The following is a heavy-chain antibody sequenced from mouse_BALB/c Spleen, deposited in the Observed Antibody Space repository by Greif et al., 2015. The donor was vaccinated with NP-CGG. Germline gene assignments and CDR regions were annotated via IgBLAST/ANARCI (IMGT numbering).Heavy chain of an antibody. V-gene: IGHV1-54*03. D-gene: IGHD2-1*01. Sequence: VQLQQSGAELVRPGTSVKVSCKASGYAFTNYLIEWVKQRPGQGLEWIGVINPGSGGTNYNEKFKGKATLTADKSSSTAYMQLSSLTSDDSAVYFCARSGPLYGNYNFDYWGQGTTLTVSS. CDR1: GYAFTNYL. J-gene: IGHJ2*01. CDR3: ARSGPLYGNYNFDY. CDR2: INPGSGGT.